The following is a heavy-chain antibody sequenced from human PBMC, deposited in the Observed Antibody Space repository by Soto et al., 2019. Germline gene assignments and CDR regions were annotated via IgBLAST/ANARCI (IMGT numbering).Heavy chain of an antibody. CDR1: GFTFSSYG. CDR3: ARDDRIVGATLPI. V-gene: IGHV3-33*01. J-gene: IGHJ3*02. D-gene: IGHD1-26*01. Sequence: QVQLVESGGGVVQPGRSLRLSCAASGFTFSSYGMHWVRQAPGKGLGWVAVIWYDGSNKYYADSVKGRFTISRDNSKNTLYLQMNSLRAEDTAVYYCARDDRIVGATLPIWGQGTMVTVSS. CDR2: IWYDGSNK.